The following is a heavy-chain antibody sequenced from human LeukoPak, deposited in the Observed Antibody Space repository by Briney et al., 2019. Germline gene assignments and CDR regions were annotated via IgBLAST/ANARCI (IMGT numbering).Heavy chain of an antibody. V-gene: IGHV1-8*01. D-gene: IGHD3-22*01. CDR2: MNPNSGNT. CDR1: GYTFTSYD. CDR3: ARGSEYYYDSSADY. Sequence: GASVKVSCKASGYTFTSYDINWVRQATGQGLEWMGWMNPNSGNTGYAQKFQGRVTMTRNTSISTAYMELRSLRSEDTAVYYCARGSEYYYDSSADYWGQGTLVTVSS. J-gene: IGHJ4*02.